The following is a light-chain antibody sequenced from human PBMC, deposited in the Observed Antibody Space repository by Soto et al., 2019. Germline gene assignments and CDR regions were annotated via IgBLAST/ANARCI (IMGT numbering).Light chain of an antibody. CDR1: QSVLYSSSNKDF. Sequence: DIVMTQSPDSLAVSLGERATINCKSSQSVLYSSSNKDFLAWYQQKPGQPPKLLIYWASTRESGVTDRFSGSGSGTDFTLTISSLQAEDVAVYYCQQYYSTPRLTFGGGTKVEIK. V-gene: IGKV4-1*01. J-gene: IGKJ4*01. CDR3: QQYYSTPRLT. CDR2: WAS.